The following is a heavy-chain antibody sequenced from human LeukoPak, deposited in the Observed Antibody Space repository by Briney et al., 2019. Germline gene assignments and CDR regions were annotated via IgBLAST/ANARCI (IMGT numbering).Heavy chain of an antibody. V-gene: IGHV4-61*08. CDR2: IYYNGNT. D-gene: IGHD6-19*01. CDR3: ARLGGSGWFDS. J-gene: IGHJ5*01. Sequence: KPSETPSLTCTVSGGSVGSGGSHWVWIRQPPGRGLEWIGYIYYNGNTNYNPSLESRVTISLDTSKNQFSLRLNSVTAADTAMYYCARLGGSGWFDSWGRGTLVTVSS. CDR1: GGSVGSGGSH.